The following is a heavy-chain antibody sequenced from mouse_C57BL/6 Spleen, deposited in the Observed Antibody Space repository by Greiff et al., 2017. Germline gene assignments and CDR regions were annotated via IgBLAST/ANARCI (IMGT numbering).Heavy chain of an antibody. J-gene: IGHJ2*01. Sequence: VQLQQSGAELVKPGASVKLSCTASGFNIKDDYMHWVKQRTEQGLEWIGRIDPEDGENKYAPKFQGKATITADTSSNTAYLQLSSLTSEDTAVYYCARVNDGYFDYWGQGTTLTVSS. D-gene: IGHD2-3*01. V-gene: IGHV14-2*01. CDR1: GFNIKDDY. CDR2: IDPEDGEN. CDR3: ARVNDGYFDY.